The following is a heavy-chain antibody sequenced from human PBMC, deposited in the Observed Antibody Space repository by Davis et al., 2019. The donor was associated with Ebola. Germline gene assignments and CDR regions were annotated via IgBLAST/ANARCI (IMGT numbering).Heavy chain of an antibody. Sequence: GESLKISCAASGFIFNNYGMHWVRQAPGKGLEWVAVIWYDGTNKYYADSVKGRFAISRDNSKNTLYLQMNSLRAEDTAVYYCARDWEYSSSWTSDNYFEDWGQGTLVTVSS. J-gene: IGHJ4*02. V-gene: IGHV3-33*01. CDR3: ARDWEYSSSWTSDNYFED. D-gene: IGHD6-13*01. CDR2: IWYDGTNK. CDR1: GFIFNNYG.